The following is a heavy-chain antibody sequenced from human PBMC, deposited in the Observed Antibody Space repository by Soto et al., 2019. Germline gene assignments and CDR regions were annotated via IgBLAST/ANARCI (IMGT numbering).Heavy chain of an antibody. Sequence: SVKVSCKASGYTFTSYDINWVRQATGQGLEWKGWMNPHSGNTGYAQKFLGRVTMTRNTSISTAYMELSSLRSEDTAVYYFAKTYYFDTSGQPLGWFDPWGQGTLVTVSS. D-gene: IGHD3-22*01. J-gene: IGHJ5*02. CDR2: MNPHSGNT. CDR3: AKTYYFDTSGQPLGWFDP. CDR1: GYTFTSYD. V-gene: IGHV1-8*01.